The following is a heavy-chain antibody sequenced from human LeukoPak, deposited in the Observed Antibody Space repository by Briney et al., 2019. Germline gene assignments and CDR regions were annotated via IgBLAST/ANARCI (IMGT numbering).Heavy chain of an antibody. D-gene: IGHD6-13*01. CDR2: IYHSGST. V-gene: IGHV4-39*01. Sequence: PSETLSLTCTVSGGSITSSSYYWGWIRQPPGKGLEWIGTIYHSGSTYYNPSLKSRVTISVDTSKNQFSLKLSSVTAADTAVYYCARRRAEGGSNGHYNWFDPWGQGILVTVSS. CDR3: ARRRAEGGSNGHYNWFDP. J-gene: IGHJ5*02. CDR1: GGSITSSSYY.